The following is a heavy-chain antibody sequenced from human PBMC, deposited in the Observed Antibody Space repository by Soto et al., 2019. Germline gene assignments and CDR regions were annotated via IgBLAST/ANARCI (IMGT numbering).Heavy chain of an antibody. CDR1: GASVTSDY. CDR3: ARDGVRPLLMAV. J-gene: IGHJ6*02. Sequence: WETLALTCTVSGASVTSDYWSWIRQPAGKGLDWIGRIYSSGNTDYKPSLKSRVTLSLDKSQNQVSLKLSSVTAADSGTYYWARDGVRPLLMAVWGQGTTVTVYS. CDR2: IYSSGNT. V-gene: IGHV4-4*07. D-gene: IGHD2-8*01.